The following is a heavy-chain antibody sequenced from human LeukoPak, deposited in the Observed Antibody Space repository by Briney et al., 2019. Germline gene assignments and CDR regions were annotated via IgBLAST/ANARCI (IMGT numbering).Heavy chain of an antibody. V-gene: IGHV3-7*01. CDR1: GLIFGSYW. D-gene: IGHD3-16*01. J-gene: IGHJ3*02. CDR3: AREITWEVIPI. Sequence: GGPRRLSGEASGLIFGSYWMSGAREAPGKGREGVGNIKEDGNEKYYVDSVKGRFTISRDNAKNSLYLYMNSLRAEDTAVYYCAREITWEVIPIWGQGTMVTVSS. CDR2: IKEDGNEK.